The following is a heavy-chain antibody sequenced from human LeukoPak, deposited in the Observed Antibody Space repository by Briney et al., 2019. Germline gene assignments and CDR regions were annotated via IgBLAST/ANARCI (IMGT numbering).Heavy chain of an antibody. CDR3: ARARRWLQLDFDC. Sequence: GGSLRLSCAASEFPFSSYAMHWVRQAPGKGLEWVSVISYDGINKYYADSVKGRFTISRDNFKNTLYLQMNSLRAEDTAVYYCARARRWLQLDFDCWGQGTLATVSS. D-gene: IGHD5-24*01. CDR2: ISYDGINK. CDR1: EFPFSSYA. J-gene: IGHJ4*02. V-gene: IGHV3-30-3*01.